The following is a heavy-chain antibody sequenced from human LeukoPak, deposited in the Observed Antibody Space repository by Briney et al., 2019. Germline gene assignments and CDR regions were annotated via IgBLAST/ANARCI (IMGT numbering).Heavy chain of an antibody. D-gene: IGHD6-19*01. CDR1: GFTFSSHR. J-gene: IGHJ4*02. V-gene: IGHV3-7*01. CDR3: ARIAVAGIDY. CDR2: IKKDGSEK. Sequence: GGSLRLSCAASGFTFSSHRMSWVRQAPGKGLEWVANIKKDGSEKYYVDSVKGRFTISRDNAKNSLYLQMNSLRAEDTAVYYCARIAVAGIDYWGQGTLVTVSS.